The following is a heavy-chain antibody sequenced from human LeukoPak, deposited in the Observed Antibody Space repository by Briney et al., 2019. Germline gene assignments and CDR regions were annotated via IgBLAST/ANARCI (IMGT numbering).Heavy chain of an antibody. D-gene: IGHD3-22*01. V-gene: IGHV1-2*02. J-gene: IGHJ4*02. CDR1: GYTFTGYY. Sequence: GASVKVSCKASGYTFTGYYMHWVRQAPGQGREWRGWINPNSDGTNYAQNFQGRVTMTRDMSTSTVYMELSSLRSEDTAVYYCASDWYYYDRSGYYLAYWGQGTLVTVSS. CDR2: INPNSDGT. CDR3: ASDWYYYDRSGYYLAY.